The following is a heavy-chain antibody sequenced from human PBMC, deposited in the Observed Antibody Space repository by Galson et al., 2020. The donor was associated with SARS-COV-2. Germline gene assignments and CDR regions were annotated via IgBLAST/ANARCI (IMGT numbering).Heavy chain of an antibody. D-gene: IGHD3-22*01. Sequence: ASVKVSCKASGYPFIDYAIHWLRQAPGQRLEWMGGLRPGDGNVKYSQKLQDRVTFTSDRSANTAHMDLSCLRSEDTAVYYCARVRSYYFDIYEFWGPGTLVTVSS. CDR2: LRPGDGNV. J-gene: IGHJ4*02. V-gene: IGHV1-3*01. CDR1: GYPFIDYA. CDR3: ARVRSYYFDIYEF.